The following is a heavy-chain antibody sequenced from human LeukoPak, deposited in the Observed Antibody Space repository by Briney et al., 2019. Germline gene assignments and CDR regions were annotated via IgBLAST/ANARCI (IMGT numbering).Heavy chain of an antibody. CDR2: IASDGSST. CDR3: ARGRPHGNDY. V-gene: IGHV3-74*01. CDR1: GFTFSSYW. D-gene: IGHD4-23*01. Sequence: GGSLRLSCAASGFTFSSYWMNWVRQAPGKGLVWVSRIASDGSSTTYADSVEGRFSISRDNAKNTLYLQMNRLRVEDTAVYYCARGRPHGNDYWGQGTLVTVSS. J-gene: IGHJ4*02.